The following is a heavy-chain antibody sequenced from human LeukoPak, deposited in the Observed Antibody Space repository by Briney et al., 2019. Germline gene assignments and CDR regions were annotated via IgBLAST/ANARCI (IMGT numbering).Heavy chain of an antibody. CDR2: IYYSGST. CDR1: GGSISSYY. J-gene: IGHJ4*02. D-gene: IGHD3-10*01. V-gene: IGHV4-59*12. CDR3: AREVRGVISYYFDY. Sequence: PSETLSLTRTGSGGSISSYYWSWIRQPPGKGLEWIGYIYYSGSTNYNPSLKSRVTISVDTSKNQFSLKLSSVTAADTAVYYCAREVRGVISYYFDYWGQGTLVTVSS.